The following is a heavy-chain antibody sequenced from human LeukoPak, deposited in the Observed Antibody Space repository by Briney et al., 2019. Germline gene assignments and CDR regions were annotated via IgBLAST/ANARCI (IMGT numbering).Heavy chain of an antibody. Sequence: PSETLSLTCAVYGGSFSGYYWSWIRQPPGKGLEWIGEINHSGSTNYNPSLKSRVTISVDTSKNQFSLKLSSVTAADTAVYYCAKIMTTYYWFDYWGQGTLVTVSS. CDR1: GGSFSGYY. V-gene: IGHV4-34*01. D-gene: IGHD4-11*01. J-gene: IGHJ4*02. CDR2: INHSGST. CDR3: AKIMTTYYWFDY.